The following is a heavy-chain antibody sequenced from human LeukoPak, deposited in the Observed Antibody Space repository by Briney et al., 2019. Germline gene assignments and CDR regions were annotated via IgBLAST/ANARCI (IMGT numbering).Heavy chain of an antibody. CDR1: GGTFSSYA. CDR3: AREGDITSFGVVNGMDA. CDR2: INPNSGDT. V-gene: IGHV1-2*04. Sequence: ASVKVSCKASGGTFSSYAISWVRQAPGQGLEWMGWINPNSGDTNYAQKFQGWVTMTRDTSINTAYMELSRLRSDDTAVYYCAREGDITSFGVVNGMDAWGQGTTVTVSS. J-gene: IGHJ6*02. D-gene: IGHD3-3*01.